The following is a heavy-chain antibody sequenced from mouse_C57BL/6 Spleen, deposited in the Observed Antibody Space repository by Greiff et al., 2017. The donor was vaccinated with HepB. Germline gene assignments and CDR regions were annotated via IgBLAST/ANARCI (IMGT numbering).Heavy chain of an antibody. D-gene: IGHD2-2*01. J-gene: IGHJ1*03. Sequence: EVKLVESGGGLVKPGGSLKLSCAASGFTFSDYGMHWVRQAPEKGLEWVAYISSGSSTIYYADTVKGRFTISSDNAKNTLFLQMTSLRSEDTAMYYCARNGYPTRYYDVWGTGTTVTVSS. CDR2: ISSGSSTI. CDR1: GFTFSDYG. V-gene: IGHV5-17*01. CDR3: ARNGYPTRYYDV.